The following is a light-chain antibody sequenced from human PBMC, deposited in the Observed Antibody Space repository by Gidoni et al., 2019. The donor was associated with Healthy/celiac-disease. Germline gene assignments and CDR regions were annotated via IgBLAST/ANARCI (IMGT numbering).Light chain of an antibody. V-gene: IGKV3-11*01. CDR3: QQRSNWPRGS. CDR1: QSVSSY. J-gene: IGKJ2*04. CDR2: DAS. Sequence: EIVFTYSPATLSLSPGERSTLPCRASQSVSSYLAWYQKKPGQAPRLLIYDASNRATGIPARFSGSGSGTDFTLTSSSLEPEDCAVYYCQQRSNWPRGSFGQGTKLEIK.